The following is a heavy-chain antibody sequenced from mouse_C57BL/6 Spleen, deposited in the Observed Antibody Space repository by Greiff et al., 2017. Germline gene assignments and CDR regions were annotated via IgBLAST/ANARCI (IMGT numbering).Heavy chain of an antibody. V-gene: IGHV14-2*01. CDR1: GFNIKDYY. D-gene: IGHD1-1*01. CDR2: IDPEDGET. J-gene: IGHJ2*01. CDR3: SRSDYYGREYYFDY. Sequence: EVQLVESGAELVKPGASVKLSCTASGFNIKDYYMHWVKQRTEQGLEWIGRIDPEDGETKYAPKFTGKATITADTSSNTAYLQLSSLTSEDTAVYYGSRSDYYGREYYFDYWGQGTTLTVSS.